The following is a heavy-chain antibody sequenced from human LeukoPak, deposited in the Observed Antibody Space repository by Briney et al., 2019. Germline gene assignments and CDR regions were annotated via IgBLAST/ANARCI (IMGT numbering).Heavy chain of an antibody. D-gene: IGHD1-26*01. CDR2: INPNSGGT. Sequence: ASVKVSCKASGYTFTVYYMHWVRQAPGQGLEWMGWINPNSGGTNYAQKLQGRGTMTRDTSISTAYMELSRLRSDDTAVYYCARDTPGVGVTRVLAFDIWGEGRMVTVSS. CDR1: GYTFTVYY. V-gene: IGHV1-2*02. CDR3: ARDTPGVGVTRVLAFDI. J-gene: IGHJ3*02.